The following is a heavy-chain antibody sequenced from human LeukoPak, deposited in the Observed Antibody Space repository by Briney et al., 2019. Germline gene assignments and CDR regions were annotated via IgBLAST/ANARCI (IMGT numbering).Heavy chain of an antibody. J-gene: IGHJ6*03. D-gene: IGHD3-10*01. V-gene: IGHV4-39*01. CDR3: ARHGSYYGSGSLSPHPYYYYYMDV. CDR1: GGSISSSSYY. CDR2: IYYSGST. Sequence: SETLSLTCTVSGGSISSSSYYWGWIRQPPGKGLEWIGSIYYSGSTYYNPSLKSRVTISVDTSKNQFSLKLSSVTAADTAVYYCARHGSYYGSGSLSPHPYYYYYMDVWGKGTTVTISS.